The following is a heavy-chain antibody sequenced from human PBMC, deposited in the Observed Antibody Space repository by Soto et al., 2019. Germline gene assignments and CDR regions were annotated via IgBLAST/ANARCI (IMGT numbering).Heavy chain of an antibody. CDR1: GYTFTSYD. D-gene: IGHD1-1*01. CDR3: ARERTGTASMDV. CDR2: MNPNSGNT. Sequence: QVQLVQSGAEVKKPGASVKVSCKASGYTFTSYDINWVRQATGQGLEWMGWMNPNSGNTGYAQKLQGXXTTTRNTSISTAYMELSSLRSEDTAVYYCARERTGTASMDVWGQGTTVTVSS. J-gene: IGHJ6*02. V-gene: IGHV1-8*01.